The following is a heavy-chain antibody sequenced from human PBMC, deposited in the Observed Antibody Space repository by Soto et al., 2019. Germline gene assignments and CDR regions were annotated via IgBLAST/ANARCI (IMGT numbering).Heavy chain of an antibody. CDR3: ARDGPSHARPTELGYYPDHDAFDI. J-gene: IGHJ3*02. CDR1: GGSFSGYY. CDR2: INHSGST. Sequence: SETLSLTCAVYGGSFSGYYWSWIRQPPGKGLEWIGEINHSGSTNYNPSLKSRVTISVDTSKNQFSLKLSSVTAADTAVYYCARDGPSHARPTELGYYPDHDAFDIWGQGTMVTVSS. D-gene: IGHD7-27*01. V-gene: IGHV4-34*01.